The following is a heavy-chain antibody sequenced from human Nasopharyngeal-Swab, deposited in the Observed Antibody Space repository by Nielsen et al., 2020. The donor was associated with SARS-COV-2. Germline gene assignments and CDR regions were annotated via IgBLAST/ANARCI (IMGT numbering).Heavy chain of an antibody. CDR3: ASLLRSSSDY. CDR1: GFTFSSYS. Sequence: GESLKISCAASGFTFSSYSMNWVRQAPGKGLEWVSSISSSSSYIYYADSVKGRFTISRDNAKNSLYLQMNSLRAEGTAVYYCASLLRSSSDYWGQGTLVTVSS. V-gene: IGHV3-21*01. J-gene: IGHJ4*02. CDR2: ISSSSSYI. D-gene: IGHD6-6*01.